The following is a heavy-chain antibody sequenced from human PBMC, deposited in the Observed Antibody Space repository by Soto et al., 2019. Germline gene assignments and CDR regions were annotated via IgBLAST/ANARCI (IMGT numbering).Heavy chain of an antibody. D-gene: IGHD6-13*01. Sequence: ASVKVSCKASGYTFTSYDINWVRQATGQGLEWMGWMNPNSGNTGYAQKFQGRVTTTRNTSISTAYMELSSLRSEDTAVYYCARGRAAAGPSHYYYGTDVWGQGTTVTVSS. CDR1: GYTFTSYD. CDR3: ARGRAAAGPSHYYYGTDV. J-gene: IGHJ6*02. CDR2: MNPNSGNT. V-gene: IGHV1-8*01.